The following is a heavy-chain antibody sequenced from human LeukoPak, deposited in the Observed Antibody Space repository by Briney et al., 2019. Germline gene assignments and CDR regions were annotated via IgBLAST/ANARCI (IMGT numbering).Heavy chain of an antibody. V-gene: IGHV3-30-3*01. Sequence: GGSLRLSCAASGFTFSSYAMHWVRQAPGKGLEWVAVISYDGSNKYYADSVKGRFTISRDNAKNSLYLQMNSLRAEDTAVYYCARASDIVVVPAALFDYWGQGTLVTVSS. CDR3: ARASDIVVVPAALFDY. D-gene: IGHD2-2*01. CDR2: ISYDGSNK. CDR1: GFTFSSYA. J-gene: IGHJ4*02.